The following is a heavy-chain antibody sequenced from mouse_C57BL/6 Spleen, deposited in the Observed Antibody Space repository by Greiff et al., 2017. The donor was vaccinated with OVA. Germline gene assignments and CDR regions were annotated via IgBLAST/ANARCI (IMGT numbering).Heavy chain of an antibody. D-gene: IGHD1-1*01. J-gene: IGHJ1*03. V-gene: IGHV1-53*01. CDR1: GYTFTSYW. Sequence: QVQLQQPGTELVKPGASVKLSCKASGYTFTSYWMNWVKQRPGQGLEWIGNINPRNGGTNYNEKFKSKATLTVAKSSSTAYMQLSSLTSEDSAVYYWAIGITTVVALYCYFDFWGTGTTVTGSS. CDR3: AIGITTVVALYCYFDF. CDR2: INPRNGGT.